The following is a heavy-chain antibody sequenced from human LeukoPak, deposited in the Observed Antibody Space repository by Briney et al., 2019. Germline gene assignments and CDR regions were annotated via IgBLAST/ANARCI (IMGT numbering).Heavy chain of an antibody. V-gene: IGHV3-66*01. J-gene: IGHJ4*02. CDR1: GFTFSSYS. CDR2: IYSGGST. Sequence: GGSLRLSCAASGFTFSSYSMNWVRQAPGKGLEWVSVIYSGGSTYYADSVKGRFTISRDNSKNTLYLQMNSLRAEDTAVYYCARGYGPYYFDYWGQGPLVTVSS. D-gene: IGHD4-17*01. CDR3: ARGYGPYYFDY.